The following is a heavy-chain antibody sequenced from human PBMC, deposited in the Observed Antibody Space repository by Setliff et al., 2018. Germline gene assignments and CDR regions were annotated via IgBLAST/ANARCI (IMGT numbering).Heavy chain of an antibody. D-gene: IGHD2-15*01. CDR3: ARVVGYCSGGSCYRDY. J-gene: IGHJ4*02. CDR1: GFTFSNHW. CDR2: SRYAENYQ. Sequence: GGSLRLSCAASGFTFSNHWMTWVRQAPGKGLEWVAVSRYAENYQYYADSVKGRFTISRDNAKNSLYLQMNSLRAEDTAVYYCARVVGYCSGGSCYRDYWGQGTLVTVSS. V-gene: IGHV3-7*01.